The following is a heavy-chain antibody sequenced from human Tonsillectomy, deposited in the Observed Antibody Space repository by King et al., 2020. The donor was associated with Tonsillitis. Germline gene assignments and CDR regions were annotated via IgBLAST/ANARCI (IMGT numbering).Heavy chain of an antibody. D-gene: IGHD6-19*01. CDR3: TRVKAVAGTEIDY. CDR2: IRSKAYGGTT. V-gene: IGHV3-49*03. Sequence: QLVQSGGGLVQPGRSLRLSCTASGFTFGDYAMSWFRQAPGKGLEWVGCIRSKAYGGTTEYAASVKGRFTISRDDSKSIAYLQMNSLKTEDTAVYYCTRVKAVAGTEIDYWGQGTLVTVSS. J-gene: IGHJ4*02. CDR1: GFTFGDYA.